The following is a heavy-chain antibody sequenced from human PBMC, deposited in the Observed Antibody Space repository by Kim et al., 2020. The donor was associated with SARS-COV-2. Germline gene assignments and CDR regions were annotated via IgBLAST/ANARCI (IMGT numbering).Heavy chain of an antibody. CDR3: ARRKYQYSYGSLDAFDI. V-gene: IGHV5-10-1*01. J-gene: IGHJ3*02. CDR1: GYSFTSYW. D-gene: IGHD5-18*01. Sequence: GESLKISCKGSGYSFTSYWISWVRQMPGKGLEWMGRIDPSDSYTNYSPSFQGHVTISADKSISTAYLQWSSLKASDTAMYYCARRKYQYSYGSLDAFDIWGQGTMVTVSS. CDR2: IDPSDSYT.